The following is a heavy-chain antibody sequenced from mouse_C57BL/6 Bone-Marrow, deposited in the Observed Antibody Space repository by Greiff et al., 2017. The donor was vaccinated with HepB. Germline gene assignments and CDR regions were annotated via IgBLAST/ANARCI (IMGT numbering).Heavy chain of an antibody. D-gene: IGHD1-1*01. V-gene: IGHV7-1*01. Sequence: EVKVVDSGGGLVQSGRSLRLSCATSGFTFSDFYMEWVRQAPGKGLEWIAASRNKANDYTTEYSASVKGRFIVSRDTSQSILYLQMNALRAEDTAIYYCARDAEDHYYGSRTGAMDYWGQGTSVTVSS. J-gene: IGHJ4*01. CDR1: GFTFSDFY. CDR2: SRNKANDYTT. CDR3: ARDAEDHYYGSRTGAMDY.